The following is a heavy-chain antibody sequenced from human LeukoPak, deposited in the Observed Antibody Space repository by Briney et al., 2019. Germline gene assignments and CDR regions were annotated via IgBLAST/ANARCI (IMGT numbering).Heavy chain of an antibody. CDR2: IYTSGST. CDR1: GGSISSYY. V-gene: IGHV4-4*07. D-gene: IGHD5-24*01. CDR3: ARVGRWLQFWDDAFDI. Sequence: SETLSLTCTVSGGSISSYYWSWIRQPAGKGLEWIGRIYTSGSTNYNPSLKSRVTMSVDTSKNQFPLKLRSLDAADPAVYYCARVGRWLQFWDDAFDIWGQGTMVTVSS. J-gene: IGHJ3*02.